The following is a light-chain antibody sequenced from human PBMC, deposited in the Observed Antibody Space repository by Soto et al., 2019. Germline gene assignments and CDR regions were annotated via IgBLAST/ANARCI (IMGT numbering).Light chain of an antibody. CDR2: EVY. CDR3: CAYAGGSTYV. V-gene: IGLV2-23*02. CDR1: SSDVGRYDF. Sequence: QSVLTQPASVSGSPGQSITISCTGTSSDVGRYDFVSWYQGHPGKAPKVMIYEVYNRPSGVSNRFSGSKSGSTASLTISGLQLEDEADYYCCAYAGGSTYVFGTGTKLTVL. J-gene: IGLJ1*01.